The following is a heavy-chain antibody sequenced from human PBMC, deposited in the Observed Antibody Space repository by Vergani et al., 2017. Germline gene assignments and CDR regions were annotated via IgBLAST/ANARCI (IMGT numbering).Heavy chain of an antibody. Sequence: QVQLQESGPGLVKPSQTLSLTCTVSGGSISSGSYYWSWIRQPAGKGLEWIGRIYTSGSTNYNPSLKRRVTISVDTSKNQFSLKLSSVTAADTAVYYCARETYYDDSSGYYFGFDYWGQGTLVTVSS. D-gene: IGHD3-22*01. CDR3: ARETYYDDSSGYYFGFDY. J-gene: IGHJ4*02. CDR2: IYTSGST. CDR1: GGSISSGSYY. V-gene: IGHV4-61*02.